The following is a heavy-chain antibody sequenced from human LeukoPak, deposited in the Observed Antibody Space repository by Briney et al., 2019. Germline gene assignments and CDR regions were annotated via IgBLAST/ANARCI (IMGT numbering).Heavy chain of an antibody. J-gene: IGHJ4*02. V-gene: IGHV3-21*01. CDR2: ISSSSSFI. CDR1: GFTFSRYS. CDR3: ASLYITMITK. Sequence: GGSLRLSCAASGFTFSRYSMNWVRQAPGKGLEWVSSISSSSSFIYYADSVKGRFTISRDNAKNSLYLQMNSLRAEDTAVYYCASLYITMITKWGQGTLVTVSS. D-gene: IGHD3-22*01.